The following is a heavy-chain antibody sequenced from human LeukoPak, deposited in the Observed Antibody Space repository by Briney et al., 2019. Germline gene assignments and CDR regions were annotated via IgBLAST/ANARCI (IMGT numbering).Heavy chain of an antibody. V-gene: IGHV4-39*07. CDR2: IYHSGST. CDR3: ARVDYVWGSYRYGFDY. CDR1: GGSISSSSYY. J-gene: IGHJ4*02. D-gene: IGHD3-16*02. Sequence: SETLSLTCTVSGGSISSSSYYWGWVRQPPGKGLEWIGEIYHSGSTNYNPSLKSRVTISVDKSKNQFSLKLSSVTAADTAVYYCARVDYVWGSYRYGFDYWGQGTLVTVSS.